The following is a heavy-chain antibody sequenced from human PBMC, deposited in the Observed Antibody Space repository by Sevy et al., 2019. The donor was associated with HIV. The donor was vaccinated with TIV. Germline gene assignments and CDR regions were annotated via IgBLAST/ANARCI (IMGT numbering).Heavy chain of an antibody. J-gene: IGHJ1*01. CDR3: ARAPSGSQGPEHYFKH. Sequence: ASVKVSCKASGYTFTRYVITWVRQAPGQGLEWMGRISAYNGDTSYAQKIQGRVTMTTDTSTNTAYMELRSLTSDDTAVYYCARAPSGSQGPEHYFKHWGQGTLVTVSS. V-gene: IGHV1-18*01. CDR2: ISAYNGDT. CDR1: GYTFTRYV. D-gene: IGHD1-26*01.